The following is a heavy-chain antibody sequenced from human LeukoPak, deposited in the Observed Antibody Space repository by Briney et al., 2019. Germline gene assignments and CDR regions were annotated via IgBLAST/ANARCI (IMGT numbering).Heavy chain of an antibody. V-gene: IGHV1-69*04. CDR2: IIPILGIA. D-gene: IGHD6-19*01. CDR1: GGTFSSYA. J-gene: IGHJ4*02. CDR3: ARDGSGCEY. Sequence: ASVKVSCKASGGTFSSYAISWVRQAPGQGLEWMGRIIPILGIANYAQKFQGRVMITADKSTSTAYMELSSLRSEDTAVYYCARDGSGCEYWGQGTLVTVSS.